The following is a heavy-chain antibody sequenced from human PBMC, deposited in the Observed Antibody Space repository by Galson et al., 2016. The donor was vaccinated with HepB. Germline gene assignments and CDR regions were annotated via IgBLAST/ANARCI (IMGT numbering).Heavy chain of an antibody. J-gene: IGHJ6*02. V-gene: IGHV3-23*01. CDR1: GFTFSYYA. Sequence: SLRLSCAASGFTFSYYAMSWVRQAPGKGLEWVSGISGSGDSTYYADSVRGRFTIPRDTSKNTLYLLMNSLRAEDTAVYYCAKDFEVLMVRGVSHNYYGMDVWGQGTTVTVSS. CDR3: AKDFEVLMVRGVSHNYYGMDV. D-gene: IGHD3-10*01. CDR2: ISGSGDST.